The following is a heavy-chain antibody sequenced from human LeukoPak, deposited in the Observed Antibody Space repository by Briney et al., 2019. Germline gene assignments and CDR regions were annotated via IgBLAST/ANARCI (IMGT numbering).Heavy chain of an antibody. J-gene: IGHJ4*02. CDR1: GYTFTGYY. CDR3: ARDQYSSGWPDY. D-gene: IGHD6-19*01. Sequence: GASVKVSCKASGYTFTGYYMHWVRQAPGQGLEWMGWINPNSGGTNYAQKFQGRVTMTRDTSISTACMELSRLRSDDTAVYYCARDQYSSGWPDYWGQGTLVTVSS. V-gene: IGHV1-2*02. CDR2: INPNSGGT.